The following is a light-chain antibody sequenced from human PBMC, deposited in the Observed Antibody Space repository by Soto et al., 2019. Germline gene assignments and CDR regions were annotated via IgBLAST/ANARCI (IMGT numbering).Light chain of an antibody. CDR2: GAS. J-gene: IGKJ2*01. Sequence: EIVLTQSPGTLSFSPGERATLSCRASQSVNTNYLAWYQQKSGQAPRLLIYGASSRATGIPDRFSGSGSGTDFTLTISRLEPEDFALYYCQQYNNWPPYTFGQGTKLEIK. CDR1: QSVNTNY. CDR3: QQYNNWPPYT. V-gene: IGKV3-20*01.